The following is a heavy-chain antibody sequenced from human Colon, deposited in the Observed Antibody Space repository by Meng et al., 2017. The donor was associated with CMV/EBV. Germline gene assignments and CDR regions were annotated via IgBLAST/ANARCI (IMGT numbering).Heavy chain of an antibody. J-gene: IGHJ4*02. CDR2: TSAYNTNT. Sequence: VSCRASGYTFTHYGIAWVRQAPGQGLEWIGWTSAYNTNTNYAQSLRGRVTVTADTSTNTNYMELMSLRSDDTAVYFCARDGNWIRDYWGQGTLVTVSS. D-gene: IGHD1-14*01. CDR1: GYTFTHYG. CDR3: ARDGNWIRDY. V-gene: IGHV1-18*01.